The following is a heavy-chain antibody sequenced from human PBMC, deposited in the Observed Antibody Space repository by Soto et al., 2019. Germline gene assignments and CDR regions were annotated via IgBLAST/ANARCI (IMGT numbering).Heavy chain of an antibody. D-gene: IGHD3-22*01. CDR3: SKSYDSGGNDAFDI. CDR1: GLTFSNYG. J-gene: IGHJ3*02. V-gene: IGHV3-30*18. CDR2: ISSDGSNK. Sequence: QVHLVESGGGVVQPGRSLRLSCAASGLTFSNYGMHWVRQAPGKGLEWVAVISSDGSNKYSGDSVKGRFTISRDNSKNTLYLQMNSLRAEDTDVYYCSKSYDSGGNDAFDIWGQGTMVTVSS.